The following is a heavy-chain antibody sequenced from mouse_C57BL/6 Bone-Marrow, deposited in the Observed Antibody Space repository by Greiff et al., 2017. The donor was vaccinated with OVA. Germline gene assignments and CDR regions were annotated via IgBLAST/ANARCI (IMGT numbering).Heavy chain of an antibody. CDR1: GYTFTSYG. CDR2: IYIGNGYT. D-gene: IGHD2-4*01. J-gene: IGHJ3*01. CDR3: AIDYTWFAY. V-gene: IGHV1-58*01. Sequence: DVQLQESGAELVRPGSSVKMSCKTSGYTFTSYGINWVKQRPGQGLEWIGYIYIGNGYTEYNEKFKGKATITADTSSNTAYLQLSSLTSEDTAVYYCAIDYTWFAYWGQGTLVTVSA.